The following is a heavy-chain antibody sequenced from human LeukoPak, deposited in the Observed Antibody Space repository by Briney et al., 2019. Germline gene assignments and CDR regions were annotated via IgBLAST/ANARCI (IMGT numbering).Heavy chain of an antibody. CDR2: IYHSGST. CDR3: ARARSGSYLDY. V-gene: IGHV4-30-2*01. Sequence: SETLSLTCTVSGGSISSGGYYWSWIRQPPGKGLEWIGYIYHSGSTYYNPSLMSRVTISVDRSKNQFSLKLSSVTAADTAVYYCARARSGSYLDYWGQGTLVTVSS. J-gene: IGHJ4*02. D-gene: IGHD1-26*01. CDR1: GGSISSGGYY.